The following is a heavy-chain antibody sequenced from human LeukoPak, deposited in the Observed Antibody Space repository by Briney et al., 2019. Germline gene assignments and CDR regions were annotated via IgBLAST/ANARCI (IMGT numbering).Heavy chain of an antibody. CDR3: ARDRRAYCGGDCYSGDAFDI. Sequence: GGSLRLSCVASGFTFSSHSMSWVRQAPGKGLEWVSYFSGTSNTIYYADSVKGRFTISRDNAKNSLYLQMNSLRAEDTAVYYCARDRRAYCGGDCYSGDAFDIWGQGTMVTVSS. CDR2: FSGTSNTI. D-gene: IGHD2-21*01. J-gene: IGHJ3*02. V-gene: IGHV3-48*01. CDR1: GFTFSSHS.